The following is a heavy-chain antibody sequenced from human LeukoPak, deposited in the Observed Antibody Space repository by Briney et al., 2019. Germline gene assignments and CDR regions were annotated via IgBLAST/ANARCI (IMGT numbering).Heavy chain of an antibody. CDR2: VYFNGDT. CDR1: HGSISSYY. Sequence: PSETLSLTCSVSHGSISSYYWNWIGQSPGKGLEWIGYVYFNGDTKYNPSLESRVTMSVDTANNNFSLRLNSVTAADSAVYYCARTVYCSSANCYPLDPWGQGTLVTVSP. D-gene: IGHD2-2*01. V-gene: IGHV4-59*01. CDR3: ARTVYCSSANCYPLDP. J-gene: IGHJ5*02.